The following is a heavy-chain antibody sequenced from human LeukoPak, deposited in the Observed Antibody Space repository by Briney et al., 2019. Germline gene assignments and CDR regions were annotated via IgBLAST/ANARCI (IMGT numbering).Heavy chain of an antibody. CDR1: GYSFTSCW. Sequence: GESLKISCKGSGYSFTSCWIGWVRQMPGKGLEWMGIIYPGDSDTKYSPSFQGQVTISADKSISTAYLQWSSLKASDTAMYYCARRFCSSTTCYEEFDYWGQGTLVSVSS. J-gene: IGHJ4*02. D-gene: IGHD2-2*01. CDR3: ARRFCSSTTCYEEFDY. V-gene: IGHV5-51*01. CDR2: IYPGDSDT.